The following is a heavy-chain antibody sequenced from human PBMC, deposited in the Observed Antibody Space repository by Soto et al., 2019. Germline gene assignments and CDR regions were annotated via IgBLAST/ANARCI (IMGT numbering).Heavy chain of an antibody. Sequence: LSLTCTVSGGSISSSSYYWGWIRQPPGKGLEWIGSIYYSGSTYYNPSLKSRVTIPVDTSKNQFSLKLSSVTAADTAGYYCARHLGSSPYYYYGMDVWGQGTTVTVSS. V-gene: IGHV4-39*01. D-gene: IGHD1-26*01. CDR3: ARHLGSSPYYYYGMDV. CDR2: IYYSGST. CDR1: GGSISSSSYY. J-gene: IGHJ6*02.